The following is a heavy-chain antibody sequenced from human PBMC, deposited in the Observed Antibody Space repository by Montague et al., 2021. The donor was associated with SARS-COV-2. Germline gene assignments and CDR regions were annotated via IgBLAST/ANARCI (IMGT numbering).Heavy chain of an antibody. CDR2: IYYSGTT. CDR3: ARPLVGGVPKAFDI. D-gene: IGHD3-10*01. V-gene: IGHV4-39*01. J-gene: IGHJ3*02. Sequence: SETLSLTCTVSGGSITRNYYWGWIRQPPGKGLGWVGNIYYSGTTXINPSLESRVTLSVDASKNQFSLNLTSVTAADTAVYYCARPLVGGVPKAFDIGGQGAVVIVSS. CDR1: GGSITRNYY.